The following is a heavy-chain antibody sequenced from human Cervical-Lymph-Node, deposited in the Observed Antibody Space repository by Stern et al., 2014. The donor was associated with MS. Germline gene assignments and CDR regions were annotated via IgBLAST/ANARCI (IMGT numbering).Heavy chain of an antibody. CDR3: ARTRTSRGWFDF. CDR1: GFSLSDSGMS. CDR2: IARDDDK. D-gene: IGHD3-10*01. V-gene: IGHV2-70*01. J-gene: IGHJ5*01. Sequence: QVTLRESGPALVKPTQTLTLTCTFSGFSLSDSGMSVSWIRQPPGKALEWLAFIARDDDKYYSTSLKTRLTISNATSKNQVVLRMTNMAAVDTATYYCARTRTSRGWFDFWGQGTLVTVSS.